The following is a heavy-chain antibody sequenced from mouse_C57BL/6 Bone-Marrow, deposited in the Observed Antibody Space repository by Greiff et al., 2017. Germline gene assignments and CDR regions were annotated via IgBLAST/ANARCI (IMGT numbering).Heavy chain of an antibody. CDR1: GYTFTDYN. V-gene: IGHV1-22*01. J-gene: IGHJ2*01. CDR3: ARGSYGNYFYYFDY. Sequence: VQLQQSGPELVKPGASVKMSCKASGYTFTDYNMHWVKQSHGKSLEWIGYINPNNGGTSYNQKFKGKATLTVNKSSSTAYMGLRSLTSEDSAVYYCARGSYGNYFYYFDYWGQGTTLTVSS. CDR2: INPNNGGT. D-gene: IGHD2-1*01.